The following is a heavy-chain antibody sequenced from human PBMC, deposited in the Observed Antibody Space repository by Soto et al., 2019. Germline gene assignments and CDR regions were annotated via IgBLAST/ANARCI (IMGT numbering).Heavy chain of an antibody. CDR3: AKDVVEMATGRGGNAFDI. Sequence: PGGSLRLSCSASGFTFSNYAMHWVRQAPGKGLEYVSAIVRNGGSKYYADSVKGRFTISRDNSKNTLYLQMSSLRAEDTAVYYCAKDVVEMATGRGGNAFDIWAQGTMVTVSS. J-gene: IGHJ3*02. CDR1: GFTFSNYA. V-gene: IGHV3-64D*06. D-gene: IGHD5-12*01. CDR2: IVRNGGSK.